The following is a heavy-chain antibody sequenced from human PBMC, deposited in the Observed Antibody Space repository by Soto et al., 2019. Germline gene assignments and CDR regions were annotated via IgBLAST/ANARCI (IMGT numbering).Heavy chain of an antibody. CDR3: TRGPRPISTGTGAY. V-gene: IGHV3-74*01. CDR1: GFIFKMYW. CDR2: IYNDGTYS. J-gene: IGHJ4*02. D-gene: IGHD3-10*01. Sequence: GSLRLSCAASGFIFKMYWMHWVRQSPGKGLVWISRIYNDGTYSDYADSVRGRFTISRDNVNDTLYLQINNLRAEDSGLYYCTRGPRPISTGTGAYWGQGTQVTV.